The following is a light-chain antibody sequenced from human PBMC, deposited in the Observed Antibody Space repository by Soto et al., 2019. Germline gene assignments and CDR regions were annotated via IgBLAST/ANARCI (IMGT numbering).Light chain of an antibody. J-gene: IGLJ1*01. CDR3: AAWDDSLNGFV. CDR2: ADN. CDR1: SSNIGSNS. Sequence: QPVLTQPPSASGTPGQRVSISCSGSSSNIGSNSVQWHQQLPGTAPNLLIYADNQRPSGVPDRFSGSKSGTSASLAITGLQSGDEADYYCAAWDDSLNGFVFGTGTKLTV. V-gene: IGLV1-44*01.